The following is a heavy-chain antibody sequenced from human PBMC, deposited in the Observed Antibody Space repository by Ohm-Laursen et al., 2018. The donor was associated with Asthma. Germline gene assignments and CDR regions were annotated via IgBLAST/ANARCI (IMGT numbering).Heavy chain of an antibody. J-gene: IGHJ4*02. D-gene: IGHD6-6*01. CDR3: AREVTSIAAPRGVFDY. CDR2: IYYSGST. Sequence: TLSLTCSVSGGSISSSSYYWGWIRQHPGKGLEWIGYIYYSGSTYYNPSLKSRVTISVDTSKNQFSLKLSSVTAADTAVYYCAREVTSIAAPRGVFDYWGQGTLVTVSS. V-gene: IGHV4-31*03. CDR1: GGSISSSSYY.